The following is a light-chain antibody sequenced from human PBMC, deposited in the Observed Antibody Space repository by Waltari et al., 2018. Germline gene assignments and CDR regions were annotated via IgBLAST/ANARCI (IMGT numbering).Light chain of an antibody. CDR3: QHYVRLPAT. J-gene: IGKJ1*01. V-gene: IGKV3-20*01. CDR1: QSVGRT. Sequence: DIVLTQSPGPLSFSPGERATLSCRASQSVGRTLAWYQQKPGQAPRLLMYGASSRATGTPDRFSGSGSGTDFSLTISRLEPEDFAVYYCQHYVRLPATFGQGTKVEIK. CDR2: GAS.